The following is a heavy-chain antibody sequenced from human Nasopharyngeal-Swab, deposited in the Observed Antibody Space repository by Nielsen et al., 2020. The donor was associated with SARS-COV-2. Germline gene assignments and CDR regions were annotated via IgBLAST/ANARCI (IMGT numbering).Heavy chain of an antibody. Sequence: ASVKVSCKASGYTFTSYYMHWVRQAPGQGLEWMGIINPSGGSTSYAQKFQGRVTMTSDTSTSTVYMELSSLRSEDTAVYYCASEQLRDDAFDIWGQGTMVTVSS. CDR2: INPSGGST. CDR1: GYTFTSYY. V-gene: IGHV1-46*01. CDR3: ASEQLRDDAFDI. D-gene: IGHD1-1*01. J-gene: IGHJ3*02.